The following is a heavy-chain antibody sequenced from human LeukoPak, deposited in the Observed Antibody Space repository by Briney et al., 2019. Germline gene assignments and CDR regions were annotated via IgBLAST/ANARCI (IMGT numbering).Heavy chain of an antibody. V-gene: IGHV4-30-2*01. CDR3: ARGRYYGSGSYYFSDAFDI. D-gene: IGHD3-10*01. J-gene: IGHJ3*02. CDR1: GGSISSGGYS. Sequence: SQTLSLTCAVSGGSISSGGYSWSWIRQPPGKGLEWIGYIYHSGSTYYNPSLKSRVTISVDRSKNQFSLKLSSVTAADTAVYYCARGRYYGSGSYYFSDAFDIWRQGTMVTVSS. CDR2: IYHSGST.